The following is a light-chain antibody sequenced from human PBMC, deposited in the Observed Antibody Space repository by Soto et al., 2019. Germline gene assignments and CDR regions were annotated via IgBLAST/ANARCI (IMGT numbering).Light chain of an antibody. CDR1: QSVSSSY. V-gene: IGKV3D-7*01. Sequence: EIVMTQSPATLSLSPGERATLSCRASQSVSSSYLSWYQQKPGQAPRLLIYGASTRATGIPARFSGSGSGTDFTLTISSLEPEDFAVYYCQQRSNWPPVYTFGQGTKLEIK. CDR3: QQRSNWPPVYT. CDR2: GAS. J-gene: IGKJ2*01.